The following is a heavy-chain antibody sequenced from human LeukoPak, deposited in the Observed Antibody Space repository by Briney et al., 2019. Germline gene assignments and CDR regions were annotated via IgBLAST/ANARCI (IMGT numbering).Heavy chain of an antibody. V-gene: IGHV3-13*01. Sequence: PGGSLRLSCPVSGFTLSSTDMHWVRQVQGKGLEWVSHIGPDGDTHYPDSVKGRFTISRGGAKNSLYLQMNNLRGGDTAVYYCARAPMRWRNYFDPWGPGTPVTVSS. J-gene: IGHJ5*02. CDR3: ARAPMRWRNYFDP. CDR1: GFTLSSTD. CDR2: IGPDGDT. D-gene: IGHD2-15*01.